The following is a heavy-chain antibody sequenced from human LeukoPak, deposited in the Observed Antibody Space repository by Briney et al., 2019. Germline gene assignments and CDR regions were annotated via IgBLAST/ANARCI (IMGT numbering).Heavy chain of an antibody. D-gene: IGHD3-3*01. CDR1: GGSISSGPYY. CDR2: IYYGENT. J-gene: IGHJ3*02. V-gene: IGHV4-39*01. Sequence: SETLSLTCTVSGGSISSGPYYWGWIRQPPGKGLEWIGNIYYGENTYYNPSLKSRVTISIDTSKNQFYLKLSSLTAADTAVYYCARKPGVYYDFWSGYHIGAFDIWGQGTMVTVSS. CDR3: ARKPGVYYDFWSGYHIGAFDI.